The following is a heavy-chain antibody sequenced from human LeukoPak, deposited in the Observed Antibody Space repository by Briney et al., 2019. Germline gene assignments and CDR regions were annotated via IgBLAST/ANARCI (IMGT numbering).Heavy chain of an antibody. CDR2: INRSGST. Sequence: SETLSLTCAVYGGSFSGYYWSWIRQPPGKGLEWIGEINRSGSTTYNPSLKSRVTISVDTSKNPLSLKLSSVTAEDTAVYYCARGGATMVRGTSYYYMDVGVKGTTVTVSS. J-gene: IGHJ6*03. CDR1: GGSFSGYY. CDR3: ARGGATMVRGTSYYYMDV. D-gene: IGHD3-10*01. V-gene: IGHV4-34*01.